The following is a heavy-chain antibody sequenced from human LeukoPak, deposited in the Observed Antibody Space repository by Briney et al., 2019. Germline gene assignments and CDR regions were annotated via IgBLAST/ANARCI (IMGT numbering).Heavy chain of an antibody. V-gene: IGHV3-30-3*01. CDR3: AGELDAFDI. J-gene: IGHJ3*02. Sequence: GGSLRLSCAASGFTFSSYTMHWVRQALGKGLEWVALVLHDGSNVHYADSVKGRFTISRDNSKNTLNLQMNSLRAEDTAVYYCAGELDAFDIWGQGTMVTVSS. CDR1: GFTFSSYT. CDR2: VLHDGSNV.